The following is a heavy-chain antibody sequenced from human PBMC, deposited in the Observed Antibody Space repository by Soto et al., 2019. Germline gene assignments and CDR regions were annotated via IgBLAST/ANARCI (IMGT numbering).Heavy chain of an antibody. D-gene: IGHD6-19*01. CDR3: ARGPSGWYGYDY. CDR2: INSDGSTT. J-gene: IGHJ4*02. CDR1: GFSFSSSW. Sequence: GGSLRLSCAASGFSFSSSWMHWVRQAPGKGLVWVSRINSDGSTTNYADSVKGRFTISRDNAKNTLYLQMDSLRAEDTAVYYCARGPSGWYGYDYWGQGTLVTVSS. V-gene: IGHV3-74*01.